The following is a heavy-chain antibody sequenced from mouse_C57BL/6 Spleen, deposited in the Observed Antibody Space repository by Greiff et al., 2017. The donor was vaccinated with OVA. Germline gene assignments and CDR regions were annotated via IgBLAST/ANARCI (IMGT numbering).Heavy chain of an antibody. CDR1: GFSLTSYG. CDR2: IWSGGST. CDR3: ARKGNWDWYFDG. J-gene: IGHJ1*03. D-gene: IGHD4-1*01. V-gene: IGHV2-2*01. Sequence: VKLMESGPGLVQPSQSLSITCTVSGFSLTSYGVHWVRQSPGKGLEWLGVIWSGGSTDYNAAFISRLSISKDNSKSQVFFKMNSLQADDTAIYYCARKGNWDWYFDGWGTGTTVTVSS.